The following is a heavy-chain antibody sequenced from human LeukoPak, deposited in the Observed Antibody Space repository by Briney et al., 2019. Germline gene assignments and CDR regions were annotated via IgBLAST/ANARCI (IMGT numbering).Heavy chain of an antibody. V-gene: IGHV1-46*01. CDR2: INPSGGST. D-gene: IGHD6-6*01. CDR1: GYTFTSYY. Sequence: ASVKVSCKASGYTFTSYYMHWVRQAPGQGLEWMGIINPSGGSTSYAQEFQDRVIMTTDTSTSTAYMELRSLRSDDTAVYYCAREGGIARPPYLYYYIDVWGKGTTVTVSS. J-gene: IGHJ6*03. CDR3: AREGGIARPPYLYYYIDV.